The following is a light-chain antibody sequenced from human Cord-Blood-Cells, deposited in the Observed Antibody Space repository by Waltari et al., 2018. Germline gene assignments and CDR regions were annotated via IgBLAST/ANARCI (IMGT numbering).Light chain of an antibody. CDR2: DVS. J-gene: IGLJ2*01. Sequence: QSALTQPASVSGSPGQSITISCTGTSSDVGGYNYVSWYQQHPGKAPKLMIYDVSNRPSGVSNRFSGSESGNTASLTISGLQAEDEADYYCSSYTSSSTVAFGGGTKLTVL. CDR3: SSYTSSSTVA. V-gene: IGLV2-14*01. CDR1: SSDVGGYNY.